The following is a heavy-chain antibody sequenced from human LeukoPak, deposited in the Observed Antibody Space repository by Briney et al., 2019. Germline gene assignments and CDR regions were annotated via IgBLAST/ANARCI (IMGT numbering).Heavy chain of an antibody. J-gene: IGHJ4*02. CDR1: GFTFSSYA. CDR3: ARPSGSVTIFGVVDYFDY. Sequence: PGGSLRLSCAASGFTFSSYAMSWVRQAPGKGLEWVASIAYDGSNENYAESVKGRFTISRDNSKNTLYMQLNSLRAEDTAVYYCARPSGSVTIFGVVDYFDYWGQGTLVTVSS. V-gene: IGHV3-30*04. D-gene: IGHD3-3*01. CDR2: IAYDGSNE.